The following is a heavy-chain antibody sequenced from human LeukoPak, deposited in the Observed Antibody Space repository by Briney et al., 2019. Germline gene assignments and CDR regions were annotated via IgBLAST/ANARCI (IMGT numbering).Heavy chain of an antibody. V-gene: IGHV4-39*07. J-gene: IGHJ4*02. CDR2: IYYSGST. Sequence: SETLSLTCTVSGGSISSYYWGWIRQPPGKGLEWIGSIYYSGSTYYNPSLKSRVTISVDTSKNQFSLKLISVTAADTAVYYCSRNNEGGYGDKTVDYWGQGTLVTVSS. CDR1: GGSISSYY. CDR3: SRNNEGGYGDKTVDY. D-gene: IGHD5-18*01.